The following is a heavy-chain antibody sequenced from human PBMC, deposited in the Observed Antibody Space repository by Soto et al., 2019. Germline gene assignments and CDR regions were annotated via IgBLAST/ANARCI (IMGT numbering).Heavy chain of an antibody. CDR1: GGSISSGDYY. J-gene: IGHJ4*02. D-gene: IGHD5-12*01. V-gene: IGHV4-30-4*01. CDR3: ARSPPGGDGYKTFDY. CDR2: IYYSGST. Sequence: SETLSLTCTVSGGSISSGDYYWSWIRQPPGKGLEWIGYIYYSGSTYYNPSLKSRVTISVDTSKNQFSLKLSSVTAADTAVYYRARSPPGGDGYKTFDYWGQGTLVTVSS.